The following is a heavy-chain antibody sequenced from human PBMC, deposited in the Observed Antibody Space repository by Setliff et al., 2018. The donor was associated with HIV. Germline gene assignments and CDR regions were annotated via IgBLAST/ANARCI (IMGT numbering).Heavy chain of an antibody. CDR2: IYYSGRT. Sequence: NPSETLSLTCTVSGGSISTFYWSWIRQPPGKGLEWIGYIYYSGRTNYNPSLDSRVTMSVDTSKNQFSLKLSSVTAADTAVYYCARDVGEQLDVWGKGTTVTVSS. V-gene: IGHV4-59*01. J-gene: IGHJ6*04. CDR3: ARDVGEQLDV. CDR1: GGSISTFY.